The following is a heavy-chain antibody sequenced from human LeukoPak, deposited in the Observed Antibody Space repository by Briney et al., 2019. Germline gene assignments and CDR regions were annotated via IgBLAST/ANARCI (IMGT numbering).Heavy chain of an antibody. Sequence: SVKVSCKASGGTFSSYAISWVRQAPGQGLEWMGGIIPIFGTANYAQKFQGRVTITADESTSTAYMELSGLRSEDTAVYYCARGYSSGPSNWFDPWGQGTLVTVSS. V-gene: IGHV1-69*13. CDR3: ARGYSSGPSNWFDP. D-gene: IGHD3-22*01. CDR1: GGTFSSYA. J-gene: IGHJ5*02. CDR2: IIPIFGTA.